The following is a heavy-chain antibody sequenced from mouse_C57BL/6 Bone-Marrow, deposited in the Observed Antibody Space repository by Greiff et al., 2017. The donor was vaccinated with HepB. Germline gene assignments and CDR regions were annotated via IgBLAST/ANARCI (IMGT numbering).Heavy chain of an antibody. CDR2: IYPRDGST. V-gene: IGHV1-78*01. CDR1: GYTFTDHT. CDR3: ASYYGSSYKYFDV. D-gene: IGHD1-1*01. Sequence: QVQLQQSDAELVKPGASVKISCKVSGYTFTDHTIHWMKQRPEQGLEWIGYIYPRDGSTKHNEKFKGKATLTADKSSSTAYMQLNSLTSEDSAVYFCASYYGSSYKYFDVWGTGTTVTVSS. J-gene: IGHJ1*03.